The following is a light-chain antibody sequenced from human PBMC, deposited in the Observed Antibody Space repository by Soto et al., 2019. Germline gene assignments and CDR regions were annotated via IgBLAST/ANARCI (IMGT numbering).Light chain of an antibody. Sequence: EIVLTQSPGTLSLSPGERATLSCRASQSVNNNYLAWYQQKPGQAPRLIIYGASRMATGIPDRFSGSGSGTDFTLTISRLEPEDFAVYSCQQYGSSPLTFGGGTKVEIK. CDR3: QQYGSSPLT. J-gene: IGKJ4*01. V-gene: IGKV3-20*01. CDR1: QSVNNNY. CDR2: GAS.